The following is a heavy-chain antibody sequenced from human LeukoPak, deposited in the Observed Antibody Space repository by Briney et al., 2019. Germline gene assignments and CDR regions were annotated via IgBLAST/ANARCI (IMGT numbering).Heavy chain of an antibody. CDR1: GGSISSGDYY. V-gene: IGHV4-30-4*08. Sequence: SETLSLTCTVSGGSISSGDYYWSWIRQPPGKGLEWIGYIYYSGSTYYNPSFKSRVTISVDTSKDRFSLKLSSVTAADTAVYYCATHSSGYDSGNDAFDIWGQGTMVTVSS. CDR2: IYYSGST. D-gene: IGHD3-22*01. CDR3: ATHSSGYDSGNDAFDI. J-gene: IGHJ3*02.